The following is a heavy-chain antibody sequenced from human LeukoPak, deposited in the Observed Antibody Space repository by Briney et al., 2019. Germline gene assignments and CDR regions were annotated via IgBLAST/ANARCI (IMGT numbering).Heavy chain of an antibody. Sequence: PGGSLRLSCAASGFTFSSYSMNWVRQAPGKGLEWVSSISSSSSYIYYADSVKGRFTISRDNAKNSLYLQMNSLRAEDTAVYYCARDYDILTGLDYWGQGTLVTVSS. CDR1: GFTFSSYS. CDR3: ARDYDILTGLDY. J-gene: IGHJ4*02. CDR2: ISSSSSYI. D-gene: IGHD3-9*01. V-gene: IGHV3-21*01.